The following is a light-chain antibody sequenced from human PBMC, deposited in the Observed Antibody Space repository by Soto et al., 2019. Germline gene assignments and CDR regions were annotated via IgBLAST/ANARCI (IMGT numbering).Light chain of an antibody. CDR1: QSVSGY. CDR3: QQGSNWPFT. Sequence: EIVLTQSPATLSLSPGERATLSCRASQSVSGYLSWYQQQPGEAPRLLIYDPSNRTTGIAASFSGSGSGTVFTLIISSLEPEDFAVYYCQQGSNWPFTFGGGTKVDIK. J-gene: IGKJ4*01. V-gene: IGKV3-11*01. CDR2: DPS.